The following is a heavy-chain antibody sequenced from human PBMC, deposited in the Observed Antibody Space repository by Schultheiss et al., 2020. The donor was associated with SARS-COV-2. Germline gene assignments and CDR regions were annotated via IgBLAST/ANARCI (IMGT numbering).Heavy chain of an antibody. CDR3: ARDRGDYSNYWFDP. CDR1: GFTFSSYW. J-gene: IGHJ5*02. V-gene: IGHV3-33*08. D-gene: IGHD4-11*01. CDR2: IWYDGSNK. Sequence: GESLKISCAASGFTFSSYWMHWVRQAPGKGLEWVAVIWYDGSNKYYADSVKGRFTISRDNSKNTLYLQMNSLRAEDTAVYYCARDRGDYSNYWFDPWGQGTLVTVSS.